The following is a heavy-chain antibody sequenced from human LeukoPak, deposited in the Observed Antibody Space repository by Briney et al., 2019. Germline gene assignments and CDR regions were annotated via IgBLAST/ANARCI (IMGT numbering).Heavy chain of an antibody. V-gene: IGHV3-30*04. CDR1: GFSFRNYA. CDR2: ISYDGSNK. J-gene: IGHJ3*02. CDR3: AREDDAFDI. Sequence: QSGRSLRLSCEASGFSFRNYAMHWIRHAPGKGLECVATISYDGSNKYYGDSVKGRFTISRDNSRNTLYLQMNSLRAEDTAVYYCAREDDAFDIWGQGTMVTVSS.